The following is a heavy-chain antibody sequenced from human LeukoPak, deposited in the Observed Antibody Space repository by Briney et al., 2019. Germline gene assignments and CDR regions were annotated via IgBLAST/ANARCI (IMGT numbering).Heavy chain of an antibody. D-gene: IGHD6-6*01. CDR2: IYYSGST. Sequence: SETLSLTCPVSGGSISSSSYYWGWMRQPPGKGLEWIGSIYYSGSTYYIPSLKGRVTISVDTSKNQFSLKLSSVTAADTAVYYCARHFSELGTDYWGQGTLVTVSS. J-gene: IGHJ4*02. CDR1: GGSISSSSYY. CDR3: ARHFSELGTDY. V-gene: IGHV4-39*01.